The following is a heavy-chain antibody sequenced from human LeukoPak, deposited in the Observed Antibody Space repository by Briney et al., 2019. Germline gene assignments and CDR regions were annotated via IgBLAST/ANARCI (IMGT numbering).Heavy chain of an antibody. D-gene: IGHD1-26*01. J-gene: IGHJ3*02. Sequence: SVKVSCKASGGTFSSYAISWVRQAPAQGLEWMGGIIPIFGTANYAQKFQGRVTITADESTSTAYMELSSLRSEDTAVYYCARVPVPREAFDIWGQGTMVTVSS. V-gene: IGHV1-69*13. CDR1: GGTFSSYA. CDR2: IIPIFGTA. CDR3: ARVPVPREAFDI.